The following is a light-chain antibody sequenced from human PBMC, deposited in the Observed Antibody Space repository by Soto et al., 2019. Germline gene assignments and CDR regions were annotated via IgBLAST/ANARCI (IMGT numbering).Light chain of an antibody. Sequence: QSALTQPPSASGSPGQSVTISCTGTSSDVGGYNYVSWYQQHPGKAPKLMIYEVSKRPSGVPDRFFGSKSGNTASLTVSGLQAADEADYYCSSYAGSNNLVFGGGTKLTVL. CDR2: EVS. V-gene: IGLV2-8*01. CDR1: SSDVGGYNY. CDR3: SSYAGSNNLV. J-gene: IGLJ2*01.